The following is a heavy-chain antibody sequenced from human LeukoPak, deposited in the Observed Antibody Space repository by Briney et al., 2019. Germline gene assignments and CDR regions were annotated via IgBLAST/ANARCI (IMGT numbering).Heavy chain of an antibody. D-gene: IGHD1-26*01. CDR1: GFTFSSYG. V-gene: IGHV3-30*18. CDR3: AKDEVGATDY. Sequence: GGSLRLSCAASGFTFSSYGMHWVRQAPGKGLEWVAVISYDGSNKYYADSVKGRFTISRDNSKNTLYLQMNSLSAEDTAVYYCAKDEVGATDYWGQGTLVTVSS. CDR2: ISYDGSNK. J-gene: IGHJ4*02.